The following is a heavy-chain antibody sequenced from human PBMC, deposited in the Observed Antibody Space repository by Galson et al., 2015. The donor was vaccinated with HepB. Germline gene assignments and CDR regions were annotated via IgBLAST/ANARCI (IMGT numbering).Heavy chain of an antibody. Sequence: SLRLSCAASGFTFKTHSMNWVRQAPGKGLEWVLYISSSSSAIYYADSVKGRFTIFRDNAKNSLYLQMNSLRTADTAVYYCARDLPWSFRGYGMDVWGQGTTVTVSS. V-gene: IGHV3-48*04. D-gene: IGHD2-21*01. J-gene: IGHJ6*02. CDR3: ARDLPWSFRGYGMDV. CDR1: GFTFKTHS. CDR2: ISSSSSAI.